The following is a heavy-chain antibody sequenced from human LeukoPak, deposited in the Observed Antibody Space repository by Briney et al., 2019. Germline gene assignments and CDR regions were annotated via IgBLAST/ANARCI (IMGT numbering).Heavy chain of an antibody. Sequence: PGGSLRLSCEVSGFTFSSYEMNWVRQAPGKGLEWVSYIGSRRNIIHYADSVKGRFIISRDNAKKLLFLQTTSLSGDDSAVYFCAREGRTGGRAFDFWGQGTMVTVSS. D-gene: IGHD2-8*02. CDR1: GFTFSSYE. CDR2: IGSRRNII. CDR3: AREGRTGGRAFDF. J-gene: IGHJ3*01. V-gene: IGHV3-48*03.